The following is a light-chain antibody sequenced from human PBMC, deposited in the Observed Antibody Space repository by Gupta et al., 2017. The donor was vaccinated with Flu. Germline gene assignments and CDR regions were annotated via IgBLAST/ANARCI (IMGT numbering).Light chain of an antibody. V-gene: IGLV1-40*01. CDR3: QSYDSSLSGVV. J-gene: IGLJ2*01. CDR1: SSNIGAGYD. Sequence: LLTQPPSVSAAPGQRVTISCTGSSSNIGAGYDVHWYQQLPGTAPKLLIYGNSNRHSGVPDRFSGSKSGTSASLAITGLQAEDEADYYCQSYDSSLSGVVFGGGTKLTVL. CDR2: GNS.